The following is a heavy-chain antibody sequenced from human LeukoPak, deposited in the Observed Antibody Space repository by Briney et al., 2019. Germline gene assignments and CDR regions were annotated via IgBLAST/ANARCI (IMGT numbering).Heavy chain of an antibody. D-gene: IGHD6-13*01. V-gene: IGHV4-39*01. CDR3: TRHSGPAAAADY. CDR1: GGSISSSYYY. J-gene: IGHJ4*02. CDR2: IYYSGKA. Sequence: PSETLSLTCTVSGGSISSSYYYWGWIRQPPGKGLEWIGSIYYSGKAYYSPSLKSRVTISADMSRNQFFLRLGSVTAADTAVYYCTRHSGPAAAADYWGQGTLVTVSS.